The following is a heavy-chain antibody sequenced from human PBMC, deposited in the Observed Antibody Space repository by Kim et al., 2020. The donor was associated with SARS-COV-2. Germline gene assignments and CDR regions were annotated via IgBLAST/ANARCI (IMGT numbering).Heavy chain of an antibody. CDR3: ARGDDYVWGSYRLDD. Sequence: GGSLRLSCAASGLSVSKSYISWVRQVPGKGLEWVSVIYSGGSKYYADSVKGRFSISRDNSENTLYLQMNSLRVEDTAVYYCARGDDYVWGSYRLDDWGQGILVTVSS. V-gene: IGHV3-66*01. J-gene: IGHJ4*02. CDR1: GLSVSKSY. CDR2: IYSGGSK. D-gene: IGHD3-16*02.